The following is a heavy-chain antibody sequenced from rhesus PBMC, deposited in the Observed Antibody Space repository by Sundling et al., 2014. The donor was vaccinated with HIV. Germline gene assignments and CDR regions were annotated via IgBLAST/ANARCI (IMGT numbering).Heavy chain of an antibody. J-gene: IGHJ4*01. V-gene: IGHV4-160*01. CDR1: GGSISSFY. D-gene: IGHD3-16*01. CDR2: IYSSSGNT. CDR3: ARVKSASFSLRFDH. Sequence: QVQLQESGPGLVKPSETLSLTCAVSGGSISSFYWSWIRQPPGKGLECIGSIYSSSGNTYYSPSLKSRVTISTDTSKNQFSLKLSSVTAADTAVYYCARVKSASFSLRFDHWGQGVLVTVSS.